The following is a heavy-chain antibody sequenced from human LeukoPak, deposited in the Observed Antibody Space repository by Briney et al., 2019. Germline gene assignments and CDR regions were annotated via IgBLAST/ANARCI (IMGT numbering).Heavy chain of an antibody. CDR1: GFTVSSNY. Sequence: GGSLRLSCAASGFTVSSNYMSWVRQAPGKGLEWVSVIYSGGSTYYADSVKGRFTISRDDSKNTLYLQMNSLRAEDTAVYYCASGLERFGYMDVWGKGTTVTVSS. V-gene: IGHV3-66*01. D-gene: IGHD3-3*01. CDR3: ASGLERFGYMDV. CDR2: IYSGGST. J-gene: IGHJ6*03.